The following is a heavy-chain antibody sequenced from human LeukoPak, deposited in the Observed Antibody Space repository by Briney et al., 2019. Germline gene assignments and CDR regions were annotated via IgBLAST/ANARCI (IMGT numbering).Heavy chain of an antibody. V-gene: IGHV1-18*04. Sequence: GASVKVSCKASGYTFTSYGISWVRQAPGQGLEWMGWISAYNGNTNYAQKLQGRVTMTTDTSTSTAYMELRSLRPDDTAVYYCARDRSYYGSGSLHYWGQGTLVTVSS. CDR1: GYTFTSYG. CDR2: ISAYNGNT. J-gene: IGHJ4*02. CDR3: ARDRSYYGSGSLHY. D-gene: IGHD3-10*01.